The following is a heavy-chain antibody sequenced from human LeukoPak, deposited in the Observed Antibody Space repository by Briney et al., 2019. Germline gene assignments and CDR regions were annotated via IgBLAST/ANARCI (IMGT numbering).Heavy chain of an antibody. CDR3: APTDWSLYYFDY. J-gene: IGHJ4*02. CDR1: GYTFTGYY. Sequence: ASVKVSCKASGYTFTGYYMHWVRQAPGQGLEWMGWINPNSGGTNYAQKFQGRVTMTRDTSISTAYMELSSLRSDDTAMYYCAPTDWSLYYFDYWGQGTLVTVSS. CDR2: INPNSGGT. D-gene: IGHD3-9*01. V-gene: IGHV1-2*02.